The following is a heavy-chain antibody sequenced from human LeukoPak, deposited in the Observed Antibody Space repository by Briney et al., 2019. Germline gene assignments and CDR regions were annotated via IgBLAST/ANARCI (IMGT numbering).Heavy chain of an antibody. CDR1: GFTFSSYW. Sequence: PGGSLRLSCAASGFTFSSYWMHWVRQAPGKGLVWVSRINSDGSSTSYADSVKGRFTISRDNAKNSLYLQMNSLRAEDTAVYYCAKTVGLSGLGYFDYWGQGTLVTVSS. J-gene: IGHJ4*02. CDR3: AKTVGLSGLGYFDY. D-gene: IGHD6-19*01. CDR2: INSDGSST. V-gene: IGHV3-74*01.